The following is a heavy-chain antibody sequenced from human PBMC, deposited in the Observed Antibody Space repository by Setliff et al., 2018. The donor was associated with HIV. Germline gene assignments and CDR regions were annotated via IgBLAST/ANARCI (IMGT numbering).Heavy chain of an antibody. D-gene: IGHD7-27*01. V-gene: IGHV1-2*02. CDR3: ARQLSNSLDF. J-gene: IGHJ4*02. CDR1: GYSFPDFF. Sequence: GASVMVSCKASGYSFPDFFIHWVRQAPGQGLEWMGWISPRIGDTRIAKTFRGRVTMTRDTSLNTASVEVSGLRSDDTAVYFCARQLSNSLDFWGQGTLVTVSS. CDR2: ISPRIGDT.